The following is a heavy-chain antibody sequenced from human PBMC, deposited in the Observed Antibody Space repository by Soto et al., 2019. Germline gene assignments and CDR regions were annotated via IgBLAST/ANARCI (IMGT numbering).Heavy chain of an antibody. V-gene: IGHV1-69*02. Sequence: QVQLVQSGAEVKKPGSSVKVSCKASGGTFSSYTISWVRQAPGQGLEWMGRIIPILGIANYAQKFQDRVTITADKSTSTAYMELSSLRSEDTAVYYCATGAARYYFDYWGQGTLVTVSS. J-gene: IGHJ4*02. CDR3: ATGAARYYFDY. CDR1: GGTFSSYT. CDR2: IIPILGIA. D-gene: IGHD6-6*01.